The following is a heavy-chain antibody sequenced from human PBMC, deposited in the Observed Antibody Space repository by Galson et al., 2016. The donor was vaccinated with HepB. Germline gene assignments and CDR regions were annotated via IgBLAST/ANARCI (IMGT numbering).Heavy chain of an antibody. CDR3: ARALGTGYYKGY. D-gene: IGHD3-9*01. Sequence: SLRLSCAASGFTFSDYAMHWVRQAPGKGLEWMAVISYDGSYKYYADSAKGRFTISRDNSKNTLFLQMNSLRPEDTAVYYCARALGTGYYKGYWGQGTLVTVSS. CDR2: ISYDGSYK. CDR1: GFTFSDYA. J-gene: IGHJ4*02. V-gene: IGHV3-30*04.